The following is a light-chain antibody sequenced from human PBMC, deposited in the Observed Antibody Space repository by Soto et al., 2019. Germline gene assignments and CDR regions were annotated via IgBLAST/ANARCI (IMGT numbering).Light chain of an antibody. J-gene: IGLJ1*01. V-gene: IGLV2-11*01. CDR2: DVT. CDR3: NSYAGSYTLYV. Sequence: QSVLTHPRSVSWSPGQSVAISCAGTSSDVGSYNYVSWYQQHPGKAPKLMIYDVTKRPSGVPDRFSGSKSGNTASLTISGLQAEDEADYYCNSYAGSYTLYVFGTGTKVTVL. CDR1: SSDVGSYNY.